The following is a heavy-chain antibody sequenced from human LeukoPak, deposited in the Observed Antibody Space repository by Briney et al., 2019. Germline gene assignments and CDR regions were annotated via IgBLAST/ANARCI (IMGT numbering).Heavy chain of an antibody. D-gene: IGHD3-22*01. V-gene: IGHV4-61*02. Sequence: SETLSLTCAVSGGSISSGGYSWSWIRQPAGKGLEWIGRIYTSGSTNYNPSLKSRVTISVDTSKNQFSLKLSPVTAADTAVYYCARDRSDYYDSSGSNVYYYYYYMDVWGKGTTVTISS. CDR1: GGSISSGGYS. J-gene: IGHJ6*03. CDR2: IYTSGST. CDR3: ARDRSDYYDSSGSNVYYYYYYMDV.